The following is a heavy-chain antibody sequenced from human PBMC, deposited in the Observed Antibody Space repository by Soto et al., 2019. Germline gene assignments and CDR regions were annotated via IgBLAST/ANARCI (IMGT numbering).Heavy chain of an antibody. V-gene: IGHV3-13*01. CDR1: GFTFSSYD. D-gene: IGHD3-3*01. CDR3: ASARVSYDFWSGYGMDV. Sequence: EVQLVESGGGLVQPGGSLRLSCAASGFTFSSYDMHWVRQATGKGLEWVSAIGTAGDTYYPGSVKGRFTISRENAKNSLYLQMNRLRAEDTAVYYCASARVSYDFWSGYGMDVWGQGTTVTVSS. CDR2: IGTAGDT. J-gene: IGHJ6*02.